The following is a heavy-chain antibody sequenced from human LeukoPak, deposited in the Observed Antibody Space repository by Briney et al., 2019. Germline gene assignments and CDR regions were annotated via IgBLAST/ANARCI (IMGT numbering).Heavy chain of an antibody. CDR1: GFTFGDYA. J-gene: IGHJ4*02. Sequence: GRSLRLSCTASGFTFGDYAMSWFRQAPGKGLEWVGFIRSKAYGGTTEYAASVKGRFTISRDDSKSIAYLQMNSLKTEDTAVYYCTRDSGGWSIDYWSQGTLVTVSS. CDR2: IRSKAYGGTT. CDR3: TRDSGGWSIDY. V-gene: IGHV3-49*03. D-gene: IGHD6-19*01.